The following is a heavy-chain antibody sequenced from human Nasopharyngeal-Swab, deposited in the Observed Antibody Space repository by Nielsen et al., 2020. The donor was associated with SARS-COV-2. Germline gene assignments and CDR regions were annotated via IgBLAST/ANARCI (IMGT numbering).Heavy chain of an antibody. Sequence: GRQLPGKGLGWMGIIYPGDSDTRYSPSLQGQVSISADKSISTAYLQWSSLKASDTAMYYCARHFRGTYYYDSSGYTPLDYWGQGARVTVSS. CDR3: ARHFRGTYYYDSSGYTPLDY. J-gene: IGHJ4*02. D-gene: IGHD3-22*01. CDR2: IYPGDSDT. V-gene: IGHV5-51*01.